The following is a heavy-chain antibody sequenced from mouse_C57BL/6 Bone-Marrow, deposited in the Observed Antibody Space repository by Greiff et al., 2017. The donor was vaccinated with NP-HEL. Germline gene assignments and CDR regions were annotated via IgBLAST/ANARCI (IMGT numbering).Heavy chain of an antibody. CDR3: ATYYGSSYADY. CDR1: GYTFTSYW. Sequence: VQLQQPGAELVKPGASVKLSCKASGYTFTSYWMQWVKQRPGQGLEWIGEIDPSDSYTNYNQKFKGKATLTVDTSSSTAYMQLSSLTSEDSAVYYCATYYGSSYADYWGQGTTLTVSS. V-gene: IGHV1-50*01. J-gene: IGHJ2*01. CDR2: IDPSDSYT. D-gene: IGHD1-1*01.